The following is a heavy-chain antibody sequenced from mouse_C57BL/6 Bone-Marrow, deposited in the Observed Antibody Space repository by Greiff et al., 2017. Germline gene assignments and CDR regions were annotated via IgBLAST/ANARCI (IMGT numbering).Heavy chain of an antibody. CDR2: IHPNSGST. J-gene: IGHJ3*01. CDR3: ARCPAFCYSRQGFAY. CDR1: GYTFTSYW. V-gene: IGHV1-64*01. D-gene: IGHD2-5*01. Sequence: VQLQQSGAELVKPGASVKLSCKASGYTFTSYWMHWVKQRPGQGLEWIGMIHPNSGSTNYTEKFKGKATSTVDKSSHTAYMQLRSLTSEDSAVYDCARCPAFCYSRQGFAYWGQGTLVTVSA.